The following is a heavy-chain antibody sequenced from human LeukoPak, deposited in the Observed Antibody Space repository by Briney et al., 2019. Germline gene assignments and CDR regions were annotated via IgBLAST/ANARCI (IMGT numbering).Heavy chain of an antibody. D-gene: IGHD3-16*01. V-gene: IGHV4-59*01. Sequence: SETLSPTCTVSGGSISSYYWSWIRQPPGKGLEWIGYIYYSGSTNYNPSLKSRVTISVDTSKNQFSLKLSSVTAADTAVYYCARGNGYTPMRLDYWGQGTLVTVSS. CDR3: ARGNGYTPMRLDY. CDR1: GGSISSYY. J-gene: IGHJ4*02. CDR2: IYYSGST.